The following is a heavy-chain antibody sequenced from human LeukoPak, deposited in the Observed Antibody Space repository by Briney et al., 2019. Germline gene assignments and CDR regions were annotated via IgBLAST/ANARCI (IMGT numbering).Heavy chain of an antibody. V-gene: IGHV3-33*01. J-gene: IGHJ4*02. CDR1: GFTFSSYG. Sequence: GGSLRLSCAASGFTFSSYGMHWVRQAPGKGLEWVAVIWYDGSNKYYADSVKGRFTISRDNSKNTPYLQTNSLRAEDTAVYYCARSMTRGTTVVMADYWGQGTLVTVSS. CDR3: ARSMTRGTTVVMADY. CDR2: IWYDGSNK. D-gene: IGHD4-23*01.